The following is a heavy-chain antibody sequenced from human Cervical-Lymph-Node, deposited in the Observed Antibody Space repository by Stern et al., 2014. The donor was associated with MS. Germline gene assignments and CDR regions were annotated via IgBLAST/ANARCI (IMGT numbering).Heavy chain of an antibody. CDR1: GFTFSVYG. CDR3: TKRESDFWSGGFDP. D-gene: IGHD3-3*01. J-gene: IGHJ5*02. CDR2: ISYDGSNK. Sequence: VQLVESGGGVVQPGWSLRLSCAASGFTFSVYGMHWVRQAPGQGLAWVALISYDGSNKADADSVKGRFTISRDNSKDTLYLQMNSLRSEDTAVYYCTKRESDFWSGGFDPWGQGTLVTVSS. V-gene: IGHV3-30*18.